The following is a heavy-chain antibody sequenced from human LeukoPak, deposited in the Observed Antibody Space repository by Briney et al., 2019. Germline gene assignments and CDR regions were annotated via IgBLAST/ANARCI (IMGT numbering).Heavy chain of an antibody. D-gene: IGHD3-9*01. CDR1: GDSISDYY. Sequence: SETLSLTCSVSGDSISDYYWTWIRQPPGKGLEWIGYIYYSGSTNYNPSLKSRVTISLDSSKNQFSLNLTSVTAADTAVYYCARLITIFRMFDPWGQGTLVTVSS. J-gene: IGHJ5*02. CDR2: IYYSGST. CDR3: ARLITIFRMFDP. V-gene: IGHV4-59*01.